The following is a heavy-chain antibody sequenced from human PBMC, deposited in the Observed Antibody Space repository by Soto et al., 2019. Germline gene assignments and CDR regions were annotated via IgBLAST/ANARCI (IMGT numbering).Heavy chain of an antibody. CDR3: ATRSIAARPSPNYYYYYDMDV. D-gene: IGHD6-6*01. CDR2: FDPEDGET. CDR1: GYTLTELS. J-gene: IGHJ6*03. V-gene: IGHV1-24*01. Sequence: ASVKVSCKVSGYTLTELSMHWVRQAPGKGLEWMGGFDPEDGETIYAQKFQGRVTMTEDTSTDTAYMELSSLRSEDTAVYYCATRSIAARPSPNYYYYYDMDVWGKGTTVTVSS.